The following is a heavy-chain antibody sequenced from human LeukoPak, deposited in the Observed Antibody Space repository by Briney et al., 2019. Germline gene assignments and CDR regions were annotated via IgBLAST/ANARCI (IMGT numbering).Heavy chain of an antibody. Sequence: ASVKVSCKASGYTFTSYDINWVRQATGQGLEWMGWMNPNSGNTGYAQKFQGRVTMTRNTSISTAYTELSSLRSEDTAVYYCARGSRAISGSGLLMDVWGQGTTVTVSS. CDR2: MNPNSGNT. J-gene: IGHJ6*02. CDR1: GYTFTSYD. CDR3: ARGSRAISGSGLLMDV. V-gene: IGHV1-8*01. D-gene: IGHD3-10*01.